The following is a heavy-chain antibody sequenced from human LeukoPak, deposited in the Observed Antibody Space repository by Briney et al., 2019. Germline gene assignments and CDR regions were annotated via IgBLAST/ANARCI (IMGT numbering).Heavy chain of an antibody. D-gene: IGHD3-16*01. CDR2: IWSDGSNK. CDR1: GFTFSRYG. J-gene: IGHJ4*02. V-gene: IGHV3-33*01. CDR3: ARDLYERSFDY. Sequence: GRSLGLSCAASGFTFSRYGMHWVRQAPGKGLEWVAVIWSDGSNKYYADSLKGRFTVSRDSSKSTLYLQMDSLRAEDTAMYYCARDLYERSFDYWGQGTLVTVSS.